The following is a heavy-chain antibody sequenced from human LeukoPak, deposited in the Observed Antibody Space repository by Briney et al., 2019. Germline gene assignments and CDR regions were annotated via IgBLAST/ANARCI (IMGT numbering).Heavy chain of an antibody. D-gene: IGHD6-19*01. Sequence: GGSLRLSCAASGFTFSSYAMHWVRQAPGEGLEWVAVISYDGSNKYYADSVKGRFTISRDNSKNTLYLQMNSLRAEDTAVYYCATERSSGWYVFYYGMDVWGQGTTVTVSS. CDR1: GFTFSSYA. J-gene: IGHJ6*02. CDR2: ISYDGSNK. CDR3: ATERSSGWYVFYYGMDV. V-gene: IGHV3-30-3*01.